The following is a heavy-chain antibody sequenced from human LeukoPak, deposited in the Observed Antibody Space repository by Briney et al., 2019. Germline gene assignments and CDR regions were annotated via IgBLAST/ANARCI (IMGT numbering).Heavy chain of an antibody. Sequence: PGGSLRLSCAASGFTFTTYGMHWVRQTPGKGLEWVAFIRYDGSNKYYADSVKGRFTISRDNSKNTLYLQMNSLRAEDTAVYYCATNPGGYSDYDLSLFDYWGQGTLVTVSS. J-gene: IGHJ4*02. V-gene: IGHV3-30*02. CDR3: ATNPGGYSDYDLSLFDY. CDR2: IRYDGSNK. CDR1: GFTFTTYG. D-gene: IGHD4-11*01.